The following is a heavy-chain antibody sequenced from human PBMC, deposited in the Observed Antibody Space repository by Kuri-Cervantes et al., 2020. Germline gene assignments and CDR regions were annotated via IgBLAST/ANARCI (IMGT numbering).Heavy chain of an antibody. CDR3: ARENDYYDSSGQPEGLWDAFDI. CDR1: GFTFSSYA. J-gene: IGHJ3*02. CDR2: IWYDGSNK. V-gene: IGHV3-33*08. D-gene: IGHD3-22*01. Sequence: GESLKISCAASGFTFSSYAMHWVRQAPGKGLEWVAVIWYDGSNKYYADSVKGRFTISRDNSKNTLYLQMNSLRAEDTAVYYCARENDYYDSSGQPEGLWDAFDIWGQGTMVTVSS.